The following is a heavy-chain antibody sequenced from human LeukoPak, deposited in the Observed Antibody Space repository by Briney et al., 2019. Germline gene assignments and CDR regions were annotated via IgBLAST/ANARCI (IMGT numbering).Heavy chain of an antibody. CDR3: ARSLGPSSIFGVALFVY. Sequence: ASVKVSCKASGYTFTGYYMHWVRQAPGQGLEWMGWINPNSGGTNYAQKFQGRVTMTRDTSISTAYMELSRLRSDDTAVYYCARSLGPSSIFGVALFVYWGQGTLVTVSS. J-gene: IGHJ4*02. CDR2: INPNSGGT. D-gene: IGHD3-3*01. V-gene: IGHV1-2*02. CDR1: GYTFTGYY.